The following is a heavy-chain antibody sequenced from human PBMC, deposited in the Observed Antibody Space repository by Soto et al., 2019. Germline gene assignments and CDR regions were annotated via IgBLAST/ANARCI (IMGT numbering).Heavy chain of an antibody. CDR3: AREKQQLVGTVYYYGMDV. Sequence: ASVKVSCKASGGTFSSYAISWVRQAPGQGLEWMGGVIPIFGTANYAQKFQGRVTITADESTSTAYMELSSLRSEDTAVYYCAREKQQLVGTVYYYGMDVWGQGTTVTVSS. CDR2: VIPIFGTA. D-gene: IGHD6-13*01. CDR1: GGTFSSYA. V-gene: IGHV1-69*13. J-gene: IGHJ6*02.